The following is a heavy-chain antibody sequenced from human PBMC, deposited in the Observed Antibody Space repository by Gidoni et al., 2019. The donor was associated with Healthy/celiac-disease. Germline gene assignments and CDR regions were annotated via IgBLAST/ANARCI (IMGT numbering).Heavy chain of an antibody. CDR1: GFLFCNAW. D-gene: IGHD3-3*01. Sequence: EVQLVESGGGLVKPGGSLRLSCAAPGFLFCNAWMHSVRPAPGKGLGWVGRIKSKTDGGTTDYAAPVKGRFTISRDDSKNTLYLQMNSLKTEDTAVYYCTTTYSYYDFWSGYYTGTGLDYWGQGTLVTVSS. CDR3: TTTYSYYDFWSGYYTGTGLDY. V-gene: IGHV3-15*07. J-gene: IGHJ4*02. CDR2: IKSKTDGGTT.